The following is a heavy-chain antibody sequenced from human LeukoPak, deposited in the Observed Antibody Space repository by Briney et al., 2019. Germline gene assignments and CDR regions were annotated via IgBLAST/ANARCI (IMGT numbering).Heavy chain of an antibody. J-gene: IGHJ2*01. Sequence: SETLSLTCTVSGGSISSGDYYWSWIRQPPGKGLEWIGYIYYSGSTNYNPSLKSRVTISVDTSKNQFSLKLSSVTAADTAVYYCARENSTPDWYFDLWGRGTLVTVSS. D-gene: IGHD6-13*01. CDR1: GGSISSGDYY. CDR2: IYYSGST. V-gene: IGHV4-61*08. CDR3: ARENSTPDWYFDL.